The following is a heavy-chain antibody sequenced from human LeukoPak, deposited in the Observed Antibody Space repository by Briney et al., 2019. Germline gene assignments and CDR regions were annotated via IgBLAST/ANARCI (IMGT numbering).Heavy chain of an antibody. Sequence: GGSLRLSCAASGFTFDDYGMSWVRQAPGKGLEWVSGINWNGGSTGYADSVKGRFTISRDNAKNSLYLQMNSLRAEDTALYYCARADGDHYYYYYMDVWGKGTTVTISS. J-gene: IGHJ6*03. V-gene: IGHV3-20*04. D-gene: IGHD4-17*01. CDR2: INWNGGST. CDR3: ARADGDHYYYYYMDV. CDR1: GFTFDDYG.